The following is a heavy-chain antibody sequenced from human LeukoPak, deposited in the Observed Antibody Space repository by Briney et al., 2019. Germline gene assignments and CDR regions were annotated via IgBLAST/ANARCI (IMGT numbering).Heavy chain of an antibody. CDR1: GGSISSSSYY. V-gene: IGHV4-39*01. D-gene: IGHD3-10*01. CDR3: ARGVMVRGVTHDY. J-gene: IGHJ4*02. CDR2: IYYSGST. Sequence: PSETLSLTCTVSGGSISSSSYYWGWIRQPPGKGLEWIGSIYYSGSTYYNPSLKSRVTISVDTSKNQFSLKLSSVTAADTAVYYCARGVMVRGVTHDYWGQGTLVTVSS.